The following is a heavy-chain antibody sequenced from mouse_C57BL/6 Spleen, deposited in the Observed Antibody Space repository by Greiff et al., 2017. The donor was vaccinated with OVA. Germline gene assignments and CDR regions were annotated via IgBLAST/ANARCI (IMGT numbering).Heavy chain of an antibody. Sequence: QVQLQQSGAELVRPGASVTLSCKASGYTFTDYGMHWVKQTPVHGLEWIGAIDPETGGTAYNQKFKGKAILTADKSSSTAYMELRSLTSEDSAVYDCTRYGSSYVGYAMDYWGQGTSVTVSS. CDR1: GYTFTDYG. J-gene: IGHJ4*01. D-gene: IGHD1-1*01. CDR2: IDPETGGT. V-gene: IGHV1-15*01. CDR3: TRYGSSYVGYAMDY.